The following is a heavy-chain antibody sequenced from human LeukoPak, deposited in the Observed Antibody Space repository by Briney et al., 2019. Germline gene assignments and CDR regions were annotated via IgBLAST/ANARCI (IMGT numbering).Heavy chain of an antibody. Sequence: ASVKVSCKASGYTFTSYYMHWVRQAPGQGLEWMGIINPSGGSTSYAQKFQGRVTMTRDTSTSTVYMELSSLRSEDTAVYYCARARGYSHGYVPGLDYWGQGTLVTVSS. CDR3: ARARGYSHGYVPGLDY. CDR2: INPSGGST. J-gene: IGHJ4*02. CDR1: GYTFTSYY. V-gene: IGHV1-46*01. D-gene: IGHD5-18*01.